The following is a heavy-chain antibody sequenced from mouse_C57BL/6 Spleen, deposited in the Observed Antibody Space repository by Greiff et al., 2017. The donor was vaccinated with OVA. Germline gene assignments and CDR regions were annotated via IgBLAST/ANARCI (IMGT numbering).Heavy chain of an antibody. J-gene: IGHJ2*01. D-gene: IGHD1-1*01. V-gene: IGHV5-16*01. CDR3: ASHYGRSFDS. CDR2: INYDGSST. Sequence: EVKLVESEGGLVQPGSSMKLSCTASGFTFSDYYMAWVRQVPEKGLEWVANINYDGSSTYYLDSLKSRFIISRDNAKNILYLQMISLMSEDTATYYCASHYGRSFDSWGQGTTLTVSS. CDR1: GFTFSDYY.